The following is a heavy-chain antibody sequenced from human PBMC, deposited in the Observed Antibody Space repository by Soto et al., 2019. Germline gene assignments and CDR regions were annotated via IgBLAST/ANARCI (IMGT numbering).Heavy chain of an antibody. V-gene: IGHV3-30*03. CDR2: ISYDGSNK. CDR3: ARNLMDYDILTGYYVAYYFDY. Sequence: PGASLRLSWPASAFTFSSYGMHWVRQAPGKGLEWVAVISYDGSNKYYADSVKGRFTISRDNSKNTLYLQMNSLRAEDTAVYYCARNLMDYDILTGYYVAYYFDYWGQGT. D-gene: IGHD3-9*01. CDR1: AFTFSSYG. J-gene: IGHJ4*02.